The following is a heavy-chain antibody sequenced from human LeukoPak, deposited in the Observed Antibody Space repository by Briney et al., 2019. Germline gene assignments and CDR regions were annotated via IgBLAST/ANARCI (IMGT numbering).Heavy chain of an antibody. J-gene: IGHJ5*02. CDR3: ARARLMNWFDP. V-gene: IGHV3-74*01. Sequence: GGSLRLSCAAPGFIFSTYWMHWVRQAPGKGLVWVSRINSDGSSTNYADSVKGRFIISRGNAKNTLYLQMNSLRADDTAVYYCARARLMNWFDPWGLGTLVIVSS. D-gene: IGHD2-8*01. CDR1: GFIFSTYW. CDR2: INSDGSST.